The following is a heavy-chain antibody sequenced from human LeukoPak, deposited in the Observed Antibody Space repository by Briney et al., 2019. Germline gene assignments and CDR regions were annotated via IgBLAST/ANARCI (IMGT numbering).Heavy chain of an antibody. D-gene: IGHD2/OR15-2a*01. J-gene: IGHJ4*02. Sequence: PGGSLRLSCAASGFPFSESYMSWIRQAPGRGLEYISYISPSGNTVSYTDSVRGRFTFSRDNAKNSLYLQMNSLRPEDTAVYCCAKGHTSLDCRGQGALVTVSS. CDR3: AKGHTSLDC. CDR2: ISPSGNTV. CDR1: GFPFSESY. V-gene: IGHV3-11*01.